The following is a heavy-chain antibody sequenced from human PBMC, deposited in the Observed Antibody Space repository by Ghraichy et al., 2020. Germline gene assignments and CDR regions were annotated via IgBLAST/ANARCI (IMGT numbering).Heavy chain of an antibody. CDR2: IIPILGIA. CDR3: AREALERHWFDP. V-gene: IGHV1-69*04. J-gene: IGHJ5*02. CDR1: GGTFSSYA. Sequence: SVKVSCKASGGTFSSYAISWVRQAPGQGLEWMGRIIPILGIANYAQKFQGRVTITADKSTSTAYMELSSLRSEDTAVYYCAREALERHWFDPWGQGTLVTVSS. D-gene: IGHD1-1*01.